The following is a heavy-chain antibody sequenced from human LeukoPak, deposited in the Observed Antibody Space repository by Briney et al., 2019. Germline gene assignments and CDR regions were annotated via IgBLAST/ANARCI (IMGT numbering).Heavy chain of an antibody. CDR1: GYTFNSYG. D-gene: IGHD1-26*01. CDR3: ARGSGSWDYYGMDV. V-gene: IGHV3-30*02. J-gene: IGHJ6*02. CDR2: IRYDGNNK. Sequence: GGSLRLSCAESGYTFNSYGMHWVRQAPGKGLEWVGFIRYDGNNKYYADSVKGRFTISRDNSKNTLYLQMNSLRAEDTAVYYCARGSGSWDYYGMDVWGQGNTVTVSS.